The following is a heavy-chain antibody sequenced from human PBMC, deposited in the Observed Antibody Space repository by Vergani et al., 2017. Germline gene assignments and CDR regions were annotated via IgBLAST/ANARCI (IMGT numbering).Heavy chain of an antibody. D-gene: IGHD1-26*01. V-gene: IGHV3-48*03. CDR1: GFTFSSYE. CDR2: ISSSGSTI. CDR3: ARDGRSGSYGEYYYNYNGMDV. J-gene: IGHJ6*02. Sequence: EVQLVESGGGLVQPGGSLRLSCAASGFTFSSYEMNWVRQAPGKGLEWVSYISSSGSTIYYADSVKGRFTISRDNAKNSLYLQMNSLRAEDTAVYYCARDGRSGSYGEYYYNYNGMDVWGQGTTVTVSS.